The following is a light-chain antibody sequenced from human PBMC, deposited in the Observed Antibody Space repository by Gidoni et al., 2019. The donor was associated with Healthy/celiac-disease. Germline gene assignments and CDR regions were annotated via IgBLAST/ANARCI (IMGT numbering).Light chain of an antibody. CDR2: DDS. CDR1: NIGSKS. J-gene: IGLJ2*01. CDR3: QVWDSSSDHVV. Sequence: SYVLTQPPSVSVAPGQTARITYGGNNIGSKSVHWYKQKPGQAPVLVVYDDSDRPSGIPERFSGSNSGNTATLTISRVEAGDEADYYCQVWDSSSDHVVFGGGTKLTVL. V-gene: IGLV3-21*02.